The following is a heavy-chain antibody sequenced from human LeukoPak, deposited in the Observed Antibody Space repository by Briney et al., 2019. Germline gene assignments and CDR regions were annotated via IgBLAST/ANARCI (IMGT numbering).Heavy chain of an antibody. V-gene: IGHV3-9*01. Sequence: PGGSLRLSCAASGFTFDDYAMHWVRQAPGKGLEWVSGISWNSGSIGYADSVKGRFTISRDNAKNSLYLQMNSLRAEDTALYYCAKGRTMIVVVIADAFDIWGQGTMVTVSS. D-gene: IGHD3-22*01. CDR3: AKGRTMIVVVIADAFDI. CDR1: GFTFDDYA. CDR2: ISWNSGSI. J-gene: IGHJ3*02.